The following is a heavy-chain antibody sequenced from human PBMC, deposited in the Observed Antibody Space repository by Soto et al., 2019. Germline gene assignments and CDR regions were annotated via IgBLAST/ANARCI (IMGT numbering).Heavy chain of an antibody. D-gene: IGHD1-1*01. Sequence: GESLKISCQGSGYSFTNYWVGWVRQIPGKGPEWMGIIYPRDSDTKYSPSFQGQVTISADKSLSTAYLQWSSLKASDSAIYYCARHAQERMYASIAGFYYGIDFWGQGSTVT. CDR2: IYPRDSDT. CDR1: GYSFTNYW. J-gene: IGHJ6*01. CDR3: ARHAQERMYASIAGFYYGIDF. V-gene: IGHV5-51*01.